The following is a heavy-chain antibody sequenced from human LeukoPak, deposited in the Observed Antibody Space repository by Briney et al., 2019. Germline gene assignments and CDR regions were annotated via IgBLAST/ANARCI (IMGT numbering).Heavy chain of an antibody. V-gene: IGHV3-11*04. CDR3: ASAVYYYGSGSYGPLGY. D-gene: IGHD3-10*01. CDR1: GFTFSDYY. J-gene: IGHJ4*02. Sequence: GGSLRLSCAASGFTFSDYYMSWLRQAPGKGLEWVSYISSSGSTIYYADSAKGRFTISRDNAKNSLYLQMNSLRAEDTAVYYCASAVYYYGSGSYGPLGYWGQGTLVTVSS. CDR2: ISSSGSTI.